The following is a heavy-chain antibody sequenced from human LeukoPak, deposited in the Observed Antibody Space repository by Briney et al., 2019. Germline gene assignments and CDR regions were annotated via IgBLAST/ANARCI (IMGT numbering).Heavy chain of an antibody. J-gene: IGHJ4*02. CDR2: IRYDGATK. V-gene: IGHV3-30*02. D-gene: IGHD4-11*01. Sequence: GGSLRLSCAASGFTFSSYGMHWVRQAPGKGLEWVAFIRYDGATKYYRDSVKGRFTISRDNSKNTLYLQMNSLRAEDTAVYYCTKDHYRNYLYYFDYWGQGTLVTVSS. CDR1: GFTFSSYG. CDR3: TKDHYRNYLYYFDY.